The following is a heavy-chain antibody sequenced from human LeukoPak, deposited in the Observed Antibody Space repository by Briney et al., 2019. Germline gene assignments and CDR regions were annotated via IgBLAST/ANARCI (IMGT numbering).Heavy chain of an antibody. V-gene: IGHV3-30-3*01. J-gene: IGHJ4*02. Sequence: GRSLRLSCAASGFTFSSYAMHWVRQAPGKGLEWVAVISYDGSNKYYADSVKGRFTISRDNSKNTLYLQMNSLRAEDTAVYYCARDVQRITIFGVAFDYWGQGTLVTVSS. CDR3: ARDVQRITIFGVAFDY. CDR2: ISYDGSNK. D-gene: IGHD3-3*01. CDR1: GFTFSSYA.